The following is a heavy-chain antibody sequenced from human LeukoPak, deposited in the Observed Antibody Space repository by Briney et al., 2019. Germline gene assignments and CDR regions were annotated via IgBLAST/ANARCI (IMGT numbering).Heavy chain of an antibody. CDR2: ISISSSYI. J-gene: IGHJ4*02. V-gene: IGHV3-21*01. CDR3: ARGRYDVLAGYQPPYFDY. CDR1: GFTFSDYS. Sequence: PGGSLRLSCAASGFTFSDYSINWVRQAPGKGLEWVSSISISSSYIYYADSVKDRFTISRDNAKDSLYLQMNSLRAEDTAVYYCARGRYDVLAGYQPPYFDYWGQGTLVTVSS. D-gene: IGHD3-9*01.